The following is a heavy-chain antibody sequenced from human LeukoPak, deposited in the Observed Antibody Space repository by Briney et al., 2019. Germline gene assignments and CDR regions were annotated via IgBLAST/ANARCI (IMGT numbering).Heavy chain of an antibody. CDR2: INSDGSST. V-gene: IGHV3-74*01. D-gene: IGHD5-18*01. Sequence: GGSLRLSCAASGFTFSSYWMHWVRQAPGKGLVWVSRINSDGSSTSYADSVKGRFTISRDNAKNTLYLQMNRLRAEDTAVYYCASSYSYGYGRAFDIWGQGTMVTVSS. CDR1: GFTFSSYW. J-gene: IGHJ3*02. CDR3: ASSYSYGYGRAFDI.